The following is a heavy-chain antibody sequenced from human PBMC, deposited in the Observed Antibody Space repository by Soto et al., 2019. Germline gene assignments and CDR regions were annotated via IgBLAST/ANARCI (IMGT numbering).Heavy chain of an antibody. D-gene: IGHD3-10*01. CDR1: GGSFRVYF. V-gene: IGHV4-34*01. J-gene: IGHJ5*02. Sequence: SETLSLACAVYGGSFRVYFWGWFRQPPGKGLEWIGEINHSGSTNYNPSLKSRVTISVDTSKNQFSLKLSSVTAADTAVYYCASRPRWFGVKATWFDPRGEATLVTVSS. CDR2: INHSGST. CDR3: ASRPRWFGVKATWFDP.